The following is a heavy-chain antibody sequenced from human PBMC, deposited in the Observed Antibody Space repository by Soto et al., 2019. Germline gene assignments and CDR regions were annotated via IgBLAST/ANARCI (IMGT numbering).Heavy chain of an antibody. CDR2: INAGNGNT. Sequence: EASVKVSCKASGYTFTSYAMHWVRQAPGQRLEWMGWINAGNGNTKYSQKFQGRVTITRDTSTSTAYMELRSLRSDDTAVYYCARDGWAWGLATNYYYYYYMDVWGKGTTVTVSS. CDR1: GYTFTSYA. J-gene: IGHJ6*03. D-gene: IGHD5-12*01. CDR3: ARDGWAWGLATNYYYYYYMDV. V-gene: IGHV1-3*01.